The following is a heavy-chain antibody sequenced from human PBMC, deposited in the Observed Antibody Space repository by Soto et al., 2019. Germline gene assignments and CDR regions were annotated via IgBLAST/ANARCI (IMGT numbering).Heavy chain of an antibody. CDR2: IWLDGDKK. D-gene: IGHD2-15*01. CDR1: GFNFSNYG. V-gene: IGHV3-33*03. Sequence: QVQLVESGGGVVQPGRSLRLSCVVSGFNFSNYGMHWVRQAPGKGLEWVAVIWLDGDKKYYSDFVQGRFTISRDNSKNSCLLQMNCLGADETAVYYCASGCRNTKFRFDYWGQGTLGTGSS. CDR3: ASGCRNTKFRFDY. J-gene: IGHJ4*02.